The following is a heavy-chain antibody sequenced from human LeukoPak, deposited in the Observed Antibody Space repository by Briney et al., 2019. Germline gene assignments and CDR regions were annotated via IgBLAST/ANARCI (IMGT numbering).Heavy chain of an antibody. Sequence: GGSLRLSCAAPGFTFSSYWVHWVRQTPGKGLVWVSRINSDGSSTSYADSVKGRFTISRDNAKNTLYLQMNSLRAGDTAVYYCARRQLGDAFDIWGQGTMVTVSS. J-gene: IGHJ3*02. CDR2: INSDGSST. CDR1: GFTFSSYW. V-gene: IGHV3-74*01. CDR3: ARRQLGDAFDI. D-gene: IGHD6-13*01.